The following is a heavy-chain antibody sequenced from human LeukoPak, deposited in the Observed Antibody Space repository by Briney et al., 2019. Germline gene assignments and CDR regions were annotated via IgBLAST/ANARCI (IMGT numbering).Heavy chain of an antibody. J-gene: IGHJ4*02. D-gene: IGHD3-22*01. CDR2: MNPNSGNT. Sequence: GASVKVSCKASGYTFTSYDINWVRQATGQGLEWMGWMNPNSGNTGYAQKFQGRVTITRNTSISTAYMELSSLRSEDTAVYYCARGEGDWYYGSSGYFVYWGQGTLVTVSS. CDR3: ARGEGDWYYGSSGYFVY. CDR1: GYTFTSYD. V-gene: IGHV1-8*03.